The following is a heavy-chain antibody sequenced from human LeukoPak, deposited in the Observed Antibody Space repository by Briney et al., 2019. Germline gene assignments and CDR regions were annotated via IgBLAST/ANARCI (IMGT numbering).Heavy chain of an antibody. CDR1: GFTFDDHY. CDR2: MSTSGNSH. D-gene: IGHD6-6*01. V-gene: IGHV3-11*04. Sequence: GGSLRLSFAASGFTFDDHYMAWLRQAPGKGLEWIAYMSTSGNSHYYADSVKGRFTISRDNAKNSLSLQMNSLRVEDTAVYFCARDADSSYYFDFWGQGTLVTVSS. CDR3: ARDADSSYYFDF. J-gene: IGHJ4*02.